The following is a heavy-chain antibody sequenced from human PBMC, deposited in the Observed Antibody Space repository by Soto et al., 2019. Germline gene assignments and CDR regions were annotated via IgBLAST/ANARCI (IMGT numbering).Heavy chain of an antibody. CDR1: GFNFSSYA. CDR2: ISGSGGST. V-gene: IGHV3-23*01. J-gene: IGHJ4*02. CDR3: AKDRHGEGVYYFDY. D-gene: IGHD4-17*01. Sequence: EVQLLEAGGGLVQPGGSLRLSCAASGFNFSSYAMSWVRQAPGRGLEWVSAISGSGGSTYYADSVKGRFTISRDNSKNTLYLQMNSLRAEDTAVYYCAKDRHGEGVYYFDYWGQGTLVTVSS.